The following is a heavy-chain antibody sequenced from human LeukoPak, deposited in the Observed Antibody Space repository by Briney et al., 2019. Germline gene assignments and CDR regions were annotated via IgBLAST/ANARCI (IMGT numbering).Heavy chain of an antibody. CDR2: IFYSGTT. J-gene: IGHJ6*02. CDR1: GGFISSSSYY. CDR3: ARRSHTYYAMDV. Sequence: PSETLSLTCTVSGGFISSSSYYWGWIRQPPGKGLEWIGSIFYSGTTYYNPSLKSRVTISVDTSKNQFSLKLSSVTAADTAVYYCARRSHTYYAMDVWGQGTTVTVSS. V-gene: IGHV4-39*07.